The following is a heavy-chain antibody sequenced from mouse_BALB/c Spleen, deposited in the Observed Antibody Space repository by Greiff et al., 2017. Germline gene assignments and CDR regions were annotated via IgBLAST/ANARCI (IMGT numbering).Heavy chain of an antibody. CDR1: GYTFSSYW. CDR2: ILPGSGST. D-gene: IGHD2-4*01. CDR3: ARTSTMIRGFAY. Sequence: QVQLQQSGAELMKPGASVKISCKATGYTFSSYWIEWVKQRPGHGLEWIGEILPGSGSTNYNEKFKGKATFTADTSSNTAYMQLSSLTSEDSAVYYCARTSTMIRGFAYWGQGTLVTVSA. V-gene: IGHV1-9*01. J-gene: IGHJ3*01.